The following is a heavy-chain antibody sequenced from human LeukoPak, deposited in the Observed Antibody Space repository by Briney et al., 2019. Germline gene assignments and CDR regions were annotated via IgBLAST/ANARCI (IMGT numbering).Heavy chain of an antibody. J-gene: IGHJ3*02. CDR1: GFTFSSYA. Sequence: AGGSLRLSCAASGFTFSSYAMHWVRQAPGKGLEWVAVISYDGSNKYYADSVKGRFTISRDNSKNTLYLQMNSLRAEDTAVYYCARAYSSSDVADAFDIWGQGTMVTVSS. D-gene: IGHD6-13*01. CDR3: ARAYSSSDVADAFDI. CDR2: ISYDGSNK. V-gene: IGHV3-30-3*01.